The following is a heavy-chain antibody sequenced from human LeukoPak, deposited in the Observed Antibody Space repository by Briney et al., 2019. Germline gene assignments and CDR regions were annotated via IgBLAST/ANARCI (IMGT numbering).Heavy chain of an antibody. V-gene: IGHV3-11*04. CDR1: GFRLDSFY. D-gene: IGHD3-22*01. J-gene: IGHJ4*02. CDR2: ISASGAVS. Sequence: GGSLTLSCAASGFRLDSFYMGWIRQVPGKGLDYIALISASGAVSYYAALVKGRFTISRDNAKNSVSLQRNSLSADDTAVYYCARSLIVASEDYWGQGTLVTVSS. CDR3: ARSLIVASEDY.